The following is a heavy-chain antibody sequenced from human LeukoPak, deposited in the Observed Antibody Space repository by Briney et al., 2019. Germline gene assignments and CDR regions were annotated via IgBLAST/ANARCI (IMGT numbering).Heavy chain of an antibody. J-gene: IGHJ4*02. Sequence: SQTLSLTCTVSGDSISSGDHYWCWIRQPPGKGLEWIGYSHYSGSTYYNPSLEGRVIISVDMSKNQFSLSLNSLTAGDSAVYYCARAAADYNSWYSFDNWGQGTLVTVSS. CDR1: GDSISSGDHY. CDR2: SHYSGST. CDR3: ARAAADYNSWYSFDN. V-gene: IGHV4-30-4*01. D-gene: IGHD5-12*01.